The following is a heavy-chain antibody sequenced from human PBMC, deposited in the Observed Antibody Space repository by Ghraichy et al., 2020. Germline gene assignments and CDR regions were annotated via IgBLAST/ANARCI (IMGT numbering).Heavy chain of an antibody. CDR3: AREGYSNYEGYYYGMDV. Sequence: TLSLTCTVSGGSISSGGYYWSWIRQHPGKGLEWIGYIYYSGSTYYNPSLKSRVTISVDTSKNQFSLKLSSVTAADTAVYYCAREGYSNYEGYYYGMDVWGQGTTVTVSS. D-gene: IGHD4-11*01. CDR2: IYYSGST. V-gene: IGHV4-31*03. CDR1: GGSISSGGYY. J-gene: IGHJ6*02.